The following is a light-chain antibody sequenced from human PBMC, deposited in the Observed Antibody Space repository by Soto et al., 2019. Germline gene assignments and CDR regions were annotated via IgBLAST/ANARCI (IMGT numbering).Light chain of an antibody. V-gene: IGLV2-14*01. Sequence: SALPQPASVSGSPGQSITISCTGTSGDVDAFDYVSWYQQHPGKAPKLMIFEVSDRPPGVSDRFSGSKSGSTASLTISGLQAEDEADYFCTSFTSSSTQVFGTGTKVTVL. CDR2: EVS. CDR3: TSFTSSSTQV. J-gene: IGLJ1*01. CDR1: SGDVDAFDY.